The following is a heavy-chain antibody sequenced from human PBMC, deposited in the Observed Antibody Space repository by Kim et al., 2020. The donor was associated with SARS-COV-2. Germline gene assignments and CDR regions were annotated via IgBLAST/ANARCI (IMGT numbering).Heavy chain of an antibody. CDR1: GFTVSSNY. V-gene: IGHV3-66*01. D-gene: IGHD2-2*01. CDR2: IYSGGST. CDR3: ARGLGIVVPAALDY. J-gene: IGHJ4*02. Sequence: GGSLRLSCAASGFTVSSNYMSWVRQAPGKGLEWVSVIYSGGSTYYANSVKGRFTISRDNSKNTLYLQMNSLGAEDTAVYYCARGLGIVVPAALDYWGQGPLVTVAS.